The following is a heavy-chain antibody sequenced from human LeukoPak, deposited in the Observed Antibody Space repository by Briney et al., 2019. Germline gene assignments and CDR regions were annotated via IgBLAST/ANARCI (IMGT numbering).Heavy chain of an antibody. V-gene: IGHV3-23*01. CDR2: ISSDSTS. D-gene: IGHD1-26*01. CDR3: ARGFGSYRDY. J-gene: IGHJ4*02. Sequence: GGSLRLSCVASGFTFSTSAMSWVRQAPGKGLEWVSAISSDSTSYYADSVKGRFTISRDNSKNTLYLQMNSLRAEDTAVYYCARGFGSYRDYWGQGTLVTVSS. CDR1: GFTFSTSA.